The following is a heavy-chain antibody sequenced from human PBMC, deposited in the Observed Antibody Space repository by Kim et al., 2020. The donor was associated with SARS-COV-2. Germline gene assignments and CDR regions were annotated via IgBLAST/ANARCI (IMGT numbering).Heavy chain of an antibody. J-gene: IGHJ4*02. V-gene: IGHV4-34*01. Sequence: PSLKSRVTISVDTSKNQFSLKLSSVTAADTAVYYCARGNERGYSGYELDYWGQGTLVTVSS. CDR3: ARGNERGYSGYELDY. D-gene: IGHD5-12*01.